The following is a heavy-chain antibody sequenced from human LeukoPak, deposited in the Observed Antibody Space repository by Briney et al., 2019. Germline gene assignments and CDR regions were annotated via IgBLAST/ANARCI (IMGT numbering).Heavy chain of an antibody. CDR3: ARLNGDYRRLDP. CDR2: INADSGDT. V-gene: IGHV1-2*02. J-gene: IGHJ5*02. CDR1: GYTFTGYY. D-gene: IGHD4-11*01. Sequence: ASVKVSCKASGYTFTGYYMHWVRQAPGQGLEWMGWINADSGDTRSTEKFQGRVTMTRDASLATVYLELNILRSDDTALYYCARLNGDYRRLDPRGQGTLVTVSS.